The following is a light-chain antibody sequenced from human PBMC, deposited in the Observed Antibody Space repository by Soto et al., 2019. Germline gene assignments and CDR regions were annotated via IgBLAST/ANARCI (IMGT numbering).Light chain of an antibody. CDR2: EVN. J-gene: IGLJ1*01. CDR1: SSDIGGYNY. V-gene: IGLV2-14*01. Sequence: QSALTQPASVSGSPGQSITVSCTGTSSDIGGYNYVSWYQHHPGKAPQLIIYEVNLRPSGVSDRFSASKSGDTASLTISGLQAGDEADYYCSSYTSRGTYVFGTGTKVTVL. CDR3: SSYTSRGTYV.